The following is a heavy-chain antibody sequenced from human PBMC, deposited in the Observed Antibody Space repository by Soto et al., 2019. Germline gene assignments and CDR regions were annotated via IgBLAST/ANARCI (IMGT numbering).Heavy chain of an antibody. Sequence: SVKVSCKASGGTFSSYAISWVRQAPGQGLEWMGGIIPIFGTANYAQKFQGRVTITAAESTSTAYMELSSLSSEETGVYYGARESVAVAGSIDYWGQGTLVTV. CDR1: GGTFSSYA. CDR2: IIPIFGTA. J-gene: IGHJ4*02. V-gene: IGHV1-69*13. CDR3: ARESVAVAGSIDY. D-gene: IGHD6-19*01.